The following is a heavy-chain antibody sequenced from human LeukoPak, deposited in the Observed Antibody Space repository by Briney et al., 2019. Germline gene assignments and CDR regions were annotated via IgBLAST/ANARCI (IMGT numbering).Heavy chain of an antibody. CDR3: ARIAVGEYHFNY. V-gene: IGHV3-74*01. D-gene: IGHD6-19*01. CDR2: INTDGSRT. J-gene: IGHJ4*02. CDR1: GFTFSSYW. Sequence: GGSLRLSCAASGFTFSSYWMRWVRQAPGKGLVWVARINTDGSRTSYADSVKGRFTISRDNAKNTLYLQMNSLRAEDTAVYYCARIAVGEYHFNYWGQGTLVTVSS.